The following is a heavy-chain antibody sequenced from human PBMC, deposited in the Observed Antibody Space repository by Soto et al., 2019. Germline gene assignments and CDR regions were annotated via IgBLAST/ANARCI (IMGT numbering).Heavy chain of an antibody. CDR1: GFTFNNYA. CDR3: AKVRLTDYLRYAPHL. Sequence: GGSLRLSCAASGFTFNNYAMNWVRQAPGRGLEWVSIISPNGDSTYYADSVKGRFTISRDNSQNTVFLQMNSLRAEDTAIYFCAKVRLTDYLRYAPHLWGQGTLVPVSS. J-gene: IGHJ3*01. V-gene: IGHV3-23*01. CDR2: ISPNGDST. D-gene: IGHD2-8*01.